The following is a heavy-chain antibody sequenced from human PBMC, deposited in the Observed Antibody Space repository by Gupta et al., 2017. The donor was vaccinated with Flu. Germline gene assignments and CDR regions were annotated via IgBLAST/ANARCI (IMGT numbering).Heavy chain of an antibody. V-gene: IGHV4-39*01. Sequence: QLQLQETGPGLVNPSETLSRTCTVSGGSLTSHNYYWGWIRQPPGKGLERIGSIHHSGSAHYNPSLKSRVTISVDTSKNQFSLKLSLVTAADTAVYYCARHWRLKYDYVWGSYPDDWGQGTLVTVSS. CDR1: GGSLTSHNYY. CDR3: ARHWRLKYDYVWGSYPDD. CDR2: IHHSGSA. D-gene: IGHD3-16*02. J-gene: IGHJ4*02.